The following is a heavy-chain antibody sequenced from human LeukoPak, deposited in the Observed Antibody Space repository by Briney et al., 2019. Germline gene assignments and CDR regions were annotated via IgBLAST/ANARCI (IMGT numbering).Heavy chain of an antibody. CDR3: ARGRPRFLPPEYNWFDP. J-gene: IGHJ5*02. CDR2: IYTSGST. D-gene: IGHD3-3*01. Sequence: SETLSLTCTVSGGSISSGSYYWSWIRQPAGKGLEWIGRIYTSGSTNYNPSLKSRVTISVDTSKNQFSLKLSSVTAADTAVYYCARGRPRFLPPEYNWFDPWGQGTLVTVSS. CDR1: GGSISSGSYY. V-gene: IGHV4-61*02.